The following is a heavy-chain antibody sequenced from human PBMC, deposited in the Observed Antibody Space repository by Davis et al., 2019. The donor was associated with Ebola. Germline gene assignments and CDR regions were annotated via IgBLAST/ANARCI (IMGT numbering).Heavy chain of an antibody. CDR2: ISGSASHK. Sequence: GESLKISCAASGFTFSVYYMSWIRQAPGKGPEWVSSISGSASHKNYADSVKGRFTISRDDAKKSLYLQVDSLRAEDTAVYYCAQQLGDYGGNALRYWGQGTLVTVSS. J-gene: IGHJ4*02. CDR3: AQQLGDYGGNALRY. V-gene: IGHV3-11*06. D-gene: IGHD4-23*01. CDR1: GFTFSVYY.